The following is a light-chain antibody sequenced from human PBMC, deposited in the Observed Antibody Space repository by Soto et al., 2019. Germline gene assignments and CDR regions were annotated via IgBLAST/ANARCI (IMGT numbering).Light chain of an antibody. CDR2: SAS. Sequence: DIQMTQSPYSLSASVGDSVTITCRASQNIRTYLNWYQQKPGRAPKLLIHSASALPSGVPSRVSGSGSGTEFTLTMSGLQPEDFATYYCQQGHSTPYTFGQGTKVDIK. CDR1: QNIRTY. J-gene: IGKJ2*01. V-gene: IGKV1-39*01. CDR3: QQGHSTPYT.